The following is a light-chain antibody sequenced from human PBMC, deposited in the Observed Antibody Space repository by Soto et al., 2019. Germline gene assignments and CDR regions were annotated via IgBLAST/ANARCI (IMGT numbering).Light chain of an antibody. V-gene: IGKV4-1*01. CDR1: QSVFYSSNNKNS. J-gene: IGKJ1*01. Sequence: DIVMTQSPDSLAVSLGERATINCKSSQSVFYSSNNKNSLAWYQQKPGQPPKLLIYWASTRESGVPDRFSGSGSVTDFTLTISSLQAEDVAVYYCQQYYSTPWTFGQGTKVEI. CDR2: WAS. CDR3: QQYYSTPWT.